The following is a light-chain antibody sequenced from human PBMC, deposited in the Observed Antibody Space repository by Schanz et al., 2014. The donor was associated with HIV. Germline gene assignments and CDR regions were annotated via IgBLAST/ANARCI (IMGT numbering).Light chain of an antibody. V-gene: IGLV1-51*01. Sequence: QSVLTQPPSASGTPGQRVTISCFGGSSNIGRDNVKWYQQLPGTAPKLLIYDNYKRPSEIPDRISGSKTGTSATLAINGLQTGDEADYYCATWHSSLREVVFGGGTKLTVL. CDR1: SSNIGRDN. CDR2: DNY. CDR3: ATWHSSLREVV. J-gene: IGLJ2*01.